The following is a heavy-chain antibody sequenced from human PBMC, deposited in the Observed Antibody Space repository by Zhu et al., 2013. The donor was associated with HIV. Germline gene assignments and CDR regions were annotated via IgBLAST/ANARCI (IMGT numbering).Heavy chain of an antibody. CDR2: INPRNGDT. Sequence: QVHLLQSGAEVKKPGASVKVSCKASGYTFTSYYLHWVRQAPGQGPESMGWINPRNGDTKYAPNFQGRLTLTRDTSISTIYMVLNSLTSEDTAVYYCARDHTISYAYDVWGQGTRVSVSS. V-gene: IGHV1-2*07. CDR3: ARDHTISYAYDV. J-gene: IGHJ3*01. CDR1: GYTFTSYY.